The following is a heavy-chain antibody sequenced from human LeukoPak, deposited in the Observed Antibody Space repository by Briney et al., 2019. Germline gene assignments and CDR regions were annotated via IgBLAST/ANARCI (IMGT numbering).Heavy chain of an antibody. J-gene: IGHJ4*02. CDR3: ARGLAYYYDSTAYFLDY. CDR2: ISPSGGST. Sequence: ASVKVSCKAFGYTFTSNYMHWVRQAPGQGPEWMGVISPSGGSTTYAQKFQGRVTLTRDMSTSTDYLELSSLRPEDTAVYYCARGLAYYYDSTAYFLDYWGQGTLVTVSS. CDR1: GYTFTSNY. V-gene: IGHV1-46*01. D-gene: IGHD3-22*01.